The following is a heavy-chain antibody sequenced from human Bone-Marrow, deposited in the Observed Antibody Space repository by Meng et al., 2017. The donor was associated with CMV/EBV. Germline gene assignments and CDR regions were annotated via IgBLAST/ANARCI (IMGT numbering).Heavy chain of an antibody. D-gene: IGHD6-13*01. CDR1: GGSVSSGSSY. J-gene: IGHJ6*02. V-gene: IGHV4-61*01. Sequence: SETLSLTCTVSGGSVSSGSSYWSWIRQPPGKGLEWIGSIYYGGSTNYNPSLKSRVSISEDTSKNQFSLKLSSVTAADTAVYYCARDPIYRAAAGYYYYYGMDVWGQGTTVTVSS. CDR3: ARDPIYRAAAGYYYYYGMDV. CDR2: IYYGGST.